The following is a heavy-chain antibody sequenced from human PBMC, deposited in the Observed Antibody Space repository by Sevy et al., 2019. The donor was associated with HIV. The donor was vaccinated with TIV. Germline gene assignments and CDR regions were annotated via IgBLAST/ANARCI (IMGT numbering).Heavy chain of an antibody. CDR1: GFTFGDYA. CDR2: IRRNTFEATT. V-gene: IGHV3-49*03. CDR3: ARVRGTISPYYYFGMDV. J-gene: IGHJ6*02. D-gene: IGHD3-10*01. Sequence: GGSLRLSCTASGFTFGDYAMNWLRQAPGKGLEWVGFIRRNTFEATTEYAASVKGRFTISRDDSKSIAYRQMNSLKPEDTAVYFCARVRGTISPYYYFGMDVWGQGTTVTVSS.